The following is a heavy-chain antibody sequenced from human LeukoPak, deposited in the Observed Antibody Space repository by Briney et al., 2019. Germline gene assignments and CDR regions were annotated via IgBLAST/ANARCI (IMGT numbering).Heavy chain of an antibody. D-gene: IGHD1-26*01. CDR1: GYTFTSYY. CDR3: ARDGRVLGASYYYYGMDV. V-gene: IGHV1-46*01. CDR2: INPSGGST. Sequence: ASVKVSCKASGYTFTSYYMHWVRQAPGQGLEWMGIINPSGGSTSYAQKFQGRVTMTRDTSTSTVYMELSSLRAEDTAVYYCARDGRVLGASYYYYGMDVWGQGTTVTVSS. J-gene: IGHJ6*02.